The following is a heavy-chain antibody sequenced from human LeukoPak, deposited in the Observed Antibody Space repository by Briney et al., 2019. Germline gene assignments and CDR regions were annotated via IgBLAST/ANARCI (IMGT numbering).Heavy chain of an antibody. CDR2: IYSGGST. CDR3: ARDRYYPPHYYGMDV. Sequence: PGGSLRLSCAASGFTVSSNYMTWVRQAPGKGLEWVSVIYSGGSTYYADSVKGRFTISRDNSKNTLYLQMNSLRAEDTAVYYCARDRYYPPHYYGMDVWGQGTTVTVSS. CDR1: GFTVSSNY. D-gene: IGHD3-10*01. J-gene: IGHJ6*02. V-gene: IGHV3-66*01.